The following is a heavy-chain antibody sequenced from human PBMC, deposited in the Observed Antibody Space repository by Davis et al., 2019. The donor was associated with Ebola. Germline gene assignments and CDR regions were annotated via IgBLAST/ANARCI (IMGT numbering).Heavy chain of an antibody. CDR3: ARDLRFKDFWRRGYYYYGMDV. CDR2: ISSSGSTI. Sequence: GGSLRLSCAASGFTFSDYYMSWIRQAPGKGLEWVSYISSSGSTIYYADSVKGRFTISRDNAKNSLYLQMNSLRAEDTAVYYCARDLRFKDFWRRGYYYYGMDVWGQGTTVTVSS. J-gene: IGHJ6*02. D-gene: IGHD3-3*01. V-gene: IGHV3-11*01. CDR1: GFTFSDYY.